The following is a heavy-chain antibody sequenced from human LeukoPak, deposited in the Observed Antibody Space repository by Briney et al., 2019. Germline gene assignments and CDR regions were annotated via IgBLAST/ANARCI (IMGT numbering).Heavy chain of an antibody. V-gene: IGHV3-30*18. Sequence: PGGSLRLSCAASGFTFSSYGVHWVRQAPGKGLERVAVISYDGSSAHYGDSVKGRFTISRDNSKNTLYLQMNSLRAEDTAVYYCAKEVYHDSSAYSDYWGQGTLVTVSS. CDR1: GFTFSSYG. CDR2: ISYDGSSA. D-gene: IGHD3-22*01. J-gene: IGHJ4*02. CDR3: AKEVYHDSSAYSDY.